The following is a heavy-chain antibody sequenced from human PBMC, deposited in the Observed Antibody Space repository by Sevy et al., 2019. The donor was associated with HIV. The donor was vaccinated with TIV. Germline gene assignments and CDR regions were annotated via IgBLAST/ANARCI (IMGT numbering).Heavy chain of an antibody. CDR2: ISYDGGKK. J-gene: IGHJ6*02. D-gene: IGHD6-19*01. V-gene: IGHV3-30*18. CDR1: GFTFSSYG. CDR3: AKGVWQYYGMDV. Sequence: GGSLRLSCAASGFTFSSYGIHWVRQAPGKGLEWVALISYDGGKKHYADSVKGRFTISRDNSRSTLYLQMNSLRAEDTAVYYCAKGVWQYYGMDVWGQGTTVTVSS.